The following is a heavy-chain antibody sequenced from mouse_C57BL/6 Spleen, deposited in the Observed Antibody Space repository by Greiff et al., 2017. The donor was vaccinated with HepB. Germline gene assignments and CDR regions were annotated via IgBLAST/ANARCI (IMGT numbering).Heavy chain of an antibody. J-gene: IGHJ3*01. CDR1: GFTFSSYG. Sequence: EVQRVQSGGDLVKPGGSLKLSCAASGFTFSSYGMSWVRQTPDKRLEWVATISSGGSYTYYPDSVKGRATISRDNATNTLYLQLSSLKSEDTAMYYCARQSPHAWFAYWGQGTLVTVSA. V-gene: IGHV5-6*01. CDR2: ISSGGSYT. CDR3: ARQSPHAWFAY. D-gene: IGHD6-2*01.